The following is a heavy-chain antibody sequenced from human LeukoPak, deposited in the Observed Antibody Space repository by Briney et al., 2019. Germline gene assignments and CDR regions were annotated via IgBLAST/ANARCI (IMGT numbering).Heavy chain of an antibody. D-gene: IGHD3-22*01. Sequence: GGSLRLSCAASGFTFSSYWMHWVRHAPGKGLVWVSRIHSDGSSTIYADSVRGRFTICRDDGKITLYLQMNSLRAEDTAVYYCARSGWPYYFDYWGQGTLVTVSS. CDR1: GFTFSSYW. V-gene: IGHV3-74*01. CDR2: IHSDGSST. J-gene: IGHJ4*02. CDR3: ARSGWPYYFDY.